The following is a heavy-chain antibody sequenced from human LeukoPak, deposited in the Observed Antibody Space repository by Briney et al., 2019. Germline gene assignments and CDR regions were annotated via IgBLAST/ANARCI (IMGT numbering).Heavy chain of an antibody. CDR3: ARDPRPNGYCSSTSCYEYYYYGMDV. CDR2: IKGDGIST. J-gene: IGHJ6*02. D-gene: IGHD2-2*01. CDR1: GFDFSSNW. Sequence: GGSLRLSCAASGFDFSSNWMHWVRHAPGQGLVWVSRIKGDGISTNYADSVKGRFTISRDNAKNTLYLQMNSLRAEDTAVYYCARDPRPNGYCSSTSCYEYYYYGMDVWGQGTTVTVSS. V-gene: IGHV3-74*01.